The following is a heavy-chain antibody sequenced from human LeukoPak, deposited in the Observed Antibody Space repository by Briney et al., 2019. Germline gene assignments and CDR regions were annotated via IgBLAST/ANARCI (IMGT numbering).Heavy chain of an antibody. J-gene: IGHJ4*02. Sequence: GRSLRLSCAASGFTFSSYAMHWVRQAPGKGLEWVAVISYDGSNKYYADSVKGRFTISRDNSKNTLYLQMNSLRAEDTAVYYCARDATMVRGVTNFDYWGQGTLVTVFS. D-gene: IGHD3-10*01. CDR3: ARDATMVRGVTNFDY. CDR2: ISYDGSNK. V-gene: IGHV3-30-3*01. CDR1: GFTFSSYA.